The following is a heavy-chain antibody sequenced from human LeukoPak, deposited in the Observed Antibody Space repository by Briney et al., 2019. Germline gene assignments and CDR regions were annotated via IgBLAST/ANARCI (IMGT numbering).Heavy chain of an antibody. CDR2: IRYDGSNK. D-gene: IGHD3-22*01. V-gene: IGHV3-30*02. J-gene: IGHJ4*02. CDR3: AKVDYYDSSGYYLNFDY. CDR1: GFTFSSYV. Sequence: PGGSLRLSCAASGFTFSSYVMRWVRQAPGKGLEWVAFIRYDGSNKYYADSVKGRFTISRDNSKNTLYLQMNSLRAEDTAAYYCAKVDYYDSSGYYLNFDYWGQGTLVTVSS.